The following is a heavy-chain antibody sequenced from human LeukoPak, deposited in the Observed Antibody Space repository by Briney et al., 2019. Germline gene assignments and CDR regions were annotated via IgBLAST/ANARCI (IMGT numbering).Heavy chain of an antibody. Sequence: PGGSLRLSCAASGFTFRSYWMHWVRQAPGKGLVWVSHIKSDGSRTNYADSVKGRFTMSRDNAKNTLYLQMNSLRAEDTAVYYCARGTNYGFDPRGQGTLVTVSA. V-gene: IGHV3-74*01. J-gene: IGHJ5*02. CDR1: GFTFRSYW. CDR3: ARGTNYGFDP. D-gene: IGHD1-7*01. CDR2: IKSDGSRT.